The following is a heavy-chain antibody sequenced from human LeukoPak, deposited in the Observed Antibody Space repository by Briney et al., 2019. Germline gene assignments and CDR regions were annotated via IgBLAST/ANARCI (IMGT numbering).Heavy chain of an antibody. CDR2: ISSSGSTI. CDR1: GFTFSNYE. Sequence: GGSLRLSCATSGFTFSNYEMNWVRQAPGKGLEWVSYISSSGSTIYYADSVKGRFTIPRDNAKNSLYLQMNSLRAEDTAVYYCARGSLRSGGPFDYWGQGTLVTVSS. V-gene: IGHV3-48*03. CDR3: ARGSLRSGGPFDY. J-gene: IGHJ4*02. D-gene: IGHD2-15*01.